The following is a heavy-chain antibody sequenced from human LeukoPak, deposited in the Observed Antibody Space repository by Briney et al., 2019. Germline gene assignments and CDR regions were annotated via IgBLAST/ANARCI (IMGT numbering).Heavy chain of an antibody. CDR3: AKDATGTTMGNWFDP. V-gene: IGHV3-23*01. CDR2: ISGSGGST. Sequence: PGGFLRLSCAASGFTFSSYAMSWVRQAPGKGLEWVSAISGSGGSTYYADSVKGRFTISRDNSKNTLYLQMNSLRAEDTAVYYCAKDATGTTMGNWFDPWGQGTLVTVSS. CDR1: GFTFSSYA. J-gene: IGHJ5*02. D-gene: IGHD1-1*01.